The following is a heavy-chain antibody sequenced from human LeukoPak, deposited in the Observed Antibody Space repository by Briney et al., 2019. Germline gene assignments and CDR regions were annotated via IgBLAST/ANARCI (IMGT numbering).Heavy chain of an antibody. Sequence: GESLKISCKGSGYSFTNYWITWVRQMPGKGLEWMGRIDPSDSYTNYSPSFRGQVTISADKSINTAYLQWSSLKASDTAMYHCARQTGGGNYAYYFFLDVWGQGTTVTVSS. V-gene: IGHV5-10-1*01. CDR1: GYSFTNYW. CDR3: ARQTGGGNYAYYFFLDV. CDR2: IDPSDSYT. J-gene: IGHJ6*02. D-gene: IGHD2-8*02.